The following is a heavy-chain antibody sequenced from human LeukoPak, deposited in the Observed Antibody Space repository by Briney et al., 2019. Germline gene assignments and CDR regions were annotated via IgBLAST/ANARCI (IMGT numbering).Heavy chain of an antibody. V-gene: IGHV4-59*02. CDR3: ARDWAVAGTGSFQI. CDR1: GVAVSTYY. J-gene: IGHJ3*02. Sequence: AETLSLTCTVSGVAVSTYYWSWIRQPPGKGLEWIGYIYYDGSTNYSPSLKSRVTISIDTSNDQFSLKFYSVTTADTAMYYCARDWAVAGTGSFQIWGQGTMVTVSS. D-gene: IGHD6-19*01. CDR2: IYYDGST.